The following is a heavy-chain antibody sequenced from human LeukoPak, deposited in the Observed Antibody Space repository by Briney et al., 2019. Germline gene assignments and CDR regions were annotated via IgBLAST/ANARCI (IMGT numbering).Heavy chain of an antibody. J-gene: IGHJ4*02. CDR1: GFTFNNYA. V-gene: IGHV3-23*01. D-gene: IGHD1-26*01. CDR3: ARRSPGGTYYFGY. Sequence: QPGGSLRLSCAASGFTFNNYAVSWVRQAPGKGLEWVSSISGSDGFTFYADSVKGRFTISRDNSKNTQSLQMNSLRAEDTAVYYCARRSPGGTYYFGYWGQGALVTVSS. CDR2: ISGSDGFT.